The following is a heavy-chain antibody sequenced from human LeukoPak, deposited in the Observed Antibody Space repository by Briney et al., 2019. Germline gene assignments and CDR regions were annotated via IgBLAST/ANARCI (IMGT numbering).Heavy chain of an antibody. CDR1: GRSISSVGYY. CDR3: ARQGGCRGGSCYSGAFDI. D-gene: IGHD2-15*01. Sequence: NPSQTLSLTCTVSGRSISSVGYYWIWIRQHPGKGLEWIVYIYYSGITYYNPSLKSRVTISVDTSKNPFSLKLSSVNAADTAVYYWARQGGCRGGSCYSGAFDIWGKGTMVTVSS. V-gene: IGHV4-31*03. J-gene: IGHJ3*02. CDR2: IYYSGIT.